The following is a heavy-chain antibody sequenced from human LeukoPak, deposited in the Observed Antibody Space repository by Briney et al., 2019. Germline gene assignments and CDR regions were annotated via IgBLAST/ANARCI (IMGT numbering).Heavy chain of an antibody. CDR1: GGTFSSYA. CDR2: IIPIFGTA. CDR3: ARALGKWELLNLDY. D-gene: IGHD1-26*01. Sequence: GASVKVSCKASGGTFSSYAISWVRQAPGQGLEWMGGIIPIFGTANYAQKFQGRVTITADESTSTAYMELSSLRSEDTAVYYCARALGKWELLNLDYWGQGTLVTVSS. J-gene: IGHJ4*02. V-gene: IGHV1-69*13.